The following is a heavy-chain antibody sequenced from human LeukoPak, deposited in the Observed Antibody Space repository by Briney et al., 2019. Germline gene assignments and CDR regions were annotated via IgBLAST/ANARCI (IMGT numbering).Heavy chain of an antibody. CDR3: ASGSRRNYFDY. J-gene: IGHJ4*02. CDR2: IYSGGST. V-gene: IGHV3-53*01. Sequence: GGSLRLSCAASGFTVSSNYMSWVRQAPGKGLEWVSVIYSGGSTYYADSVKGRLTIPRDNSKNTLYLQMNSLRAEDTAVYYCASGSRRNYFDYWGQGTLVTVSS. CDR1: GFTVSSNY.